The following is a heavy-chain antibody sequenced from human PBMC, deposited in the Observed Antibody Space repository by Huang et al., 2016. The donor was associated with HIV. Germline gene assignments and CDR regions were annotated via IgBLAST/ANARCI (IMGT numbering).Heavy chain of an antibody. CDR1: GGSISSSDYH. CDR2: IYYKGRT. CDR3: ARHREGPVAYYSGWGSHLNYMDV. V-gene: IGHV4-39*01. D-gene: IGHD3-10*01. Sequence: QLLLQESGPGLVKPSEALALTCAVSGGSISSSDYHWGWIRQPPGKGLEWIGSIYYKGRTHYSPALKSRVTIAVDTSKNLFFLNLTSMTAADTAVYYCARHREGPVAYYSGWGSHLNYMDVWGRGRTVVVSS. J-gene: IGHJ6*03.